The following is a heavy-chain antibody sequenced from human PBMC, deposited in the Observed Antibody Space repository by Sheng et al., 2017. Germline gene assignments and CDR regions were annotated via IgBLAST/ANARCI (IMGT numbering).Heavy chain of an antibody. CDR3: AKDLREGPYYDSSGSLGY. J-gene: IGHJ4*02. D-gene: IGHD3-22*01. Sequence: QVQLVESGGGVVQPGGSLRLSCAASGFTFSSYGMHWVRQAPGKGLEWVAFIRYDGSNKYYADSVKGRFTISRDNSKNTLYLQMNSLRAEDTAVYYCAKDLREGPYYDSSGSLGYWGQGTLVTVSS. CDR2: IRYDGSNK. V-gene: IGHV3-30*02. CDR1: GFTFSSYG.